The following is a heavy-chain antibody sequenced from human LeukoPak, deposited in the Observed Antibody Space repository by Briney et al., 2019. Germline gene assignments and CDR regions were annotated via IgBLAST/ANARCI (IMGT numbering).Heavy chain of an antibody. V-gene: IGHV3-30*02. CDR1: GMTFDAHG. CDR3: AKDTIFTVDPFDY. Sequence: GGSLRLSCLVSGMTFDAHGMHWVRQPPGKGLEWLAFIKYDGSKTEYEDSVKGRFTVSRDNSKNTLYLEMNSLGAEDTAEYYCAKDTIFTVDPFDYWGQGALVTVSS. J-gene: IGHJ4*02. D-gene: IGHD3-3*01. CDR2: IKYDGSKT.